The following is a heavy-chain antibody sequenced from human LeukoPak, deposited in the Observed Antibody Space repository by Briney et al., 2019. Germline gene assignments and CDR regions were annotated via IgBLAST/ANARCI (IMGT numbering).Heavy chain of an antibody. Sequence: SVKVSCKTSGGTFSSSAITWVRQAPGQGLEWMGRIIPVLNITTYAQKFQGRVTITADTSTSTVYMELSSLRPEETAVYYCAKDQGLTAPPPYGLDVWGQGTTVIVTS. CDR2: IIPVLNIT. J-gene: IGHJ6*02. CDR1: GGTFSSSA. D-gene: IGHD5-18*01. CDR3: AKDQGLTAPPPYGLDV. V-gene: IGHV1-69*04.